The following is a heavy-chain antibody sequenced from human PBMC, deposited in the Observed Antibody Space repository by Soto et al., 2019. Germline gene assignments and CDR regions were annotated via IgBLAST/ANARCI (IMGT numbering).Heavy chain of an antibody. Sequence: QVQLVQSGAEVKKPGASMKVSCKASGFLLSTYGISWVRQAPGQGLEWMGWINARNGNTDYAQKIHGRVTMTTDTSTNTAYMELRNLRSDDTAVYYCARDHGGNCGDDCTSLDHWGQGTLVTVSS. J-gene: IGHJ4*02. CDR1: GFLLSTYG. CDR3: ARDHGGNCGDDCTSLDH. D-gene: IGHD2-21*02. V-gene: IGHV1-18*04. CDR2: INARNGNT.